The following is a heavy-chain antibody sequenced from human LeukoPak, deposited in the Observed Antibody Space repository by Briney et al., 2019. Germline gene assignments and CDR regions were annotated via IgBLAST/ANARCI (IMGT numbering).Heavy chain of an antibody. CDR2: ISAYNGNT. CDR3: ARDRAARALTHAFDI. V-gene: IGHV1-18*01. J-gene: IGHJ3*02. Sequence: ASVKVSCKASGYAFTSYGISWVRQAPGQGLEWMGWISAYNGNTNYAQKLQGRVTMTTDTSTSTAYMELRSLRSDDTAVYYCARDRAARALTHAFDIWGQGTMVTVSS. CDR1: GYAFTSYG. D-gene: IGHD6-6*01.